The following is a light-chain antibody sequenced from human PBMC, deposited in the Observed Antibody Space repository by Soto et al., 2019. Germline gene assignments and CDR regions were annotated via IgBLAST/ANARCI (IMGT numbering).Light chain of an antibody. CDR3: QQSDSTPYT. V-gene: IGKV1-39*01. J-gene: IGKJ2*01. CDR1: QSITTF. CDR2: AAS. Sequence: DIQMTQSPSSLSASVGDRVTINCRASQSITTFLNWYQQKPGQAPKVLIYAASSLQSGVPSRFSGRGSGIEFTLTISSLQPEDFATYYCQQSDSTPYTFGQGTTVETK.